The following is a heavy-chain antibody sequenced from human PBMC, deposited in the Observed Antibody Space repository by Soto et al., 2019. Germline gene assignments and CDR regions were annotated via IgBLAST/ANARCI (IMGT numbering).Heavy chain of an antibody. Sequence: DSLKISCQCSGYRVTSYWIVLVRPLPGKGLEWRGIIYPGDSDARDSPSFQGQVTISADKSISTAYLQWSSLKASDTAMSYCERHPDHWSGHPGSMDVWGQGTTVNVSS. V-gene: IGHV5-51*01. J-gene: IGHJ6*02. D-gene: IGHD3-3*01. CDR2: IYPGDSDA. CDR1: GYRVTSYW. CDR3: ERHPDHWSGHPGSMDV.